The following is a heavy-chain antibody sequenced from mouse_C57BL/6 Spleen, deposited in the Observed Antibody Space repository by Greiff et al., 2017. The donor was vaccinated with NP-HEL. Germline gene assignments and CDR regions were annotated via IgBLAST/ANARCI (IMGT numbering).Heavy chain of an antibody. D-gene: IGHD1-1*01. CDR3: ARPYYGSSYLDY. CDR2: IYPGSGST. CDR1: GYTFTSYW. J-gene: IGHJ2*01. Sequence: VQLQQSGAELVKPGASVKMSCKASGYTFTSYWITWVKQRPGQGLEWIGDIYPGSGSTNYNEKFKSKATLTVDTSSSTAYMQLSSLTSEDSAVYYCARPYYGSSYLDYWGQGTTLTVSS. V-gene: IGHV1-55*01.